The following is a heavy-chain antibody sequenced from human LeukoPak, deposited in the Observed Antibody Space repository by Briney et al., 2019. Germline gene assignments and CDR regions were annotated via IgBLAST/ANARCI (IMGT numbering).Heavy chain of an antibody. CDR1: GFTFSSYA. D-gene: IGHD3-3*01. Sequence: GGSLRLSCAASGFTFSSYAMSWVRQAPGKGLEWVSAISGSGGSTYYADSVKGRFTISRDNSKNTLYLQMNSLRAEDTAVYYCAKDLGRYYDFWSGSDYWGQGTLVTVSS. V-gene: IGHV3-23*01. CDR2: ISGSGGST. CDR3: AKDLGRYYDFWSGSDY. J-gene: IGHJ4*02.